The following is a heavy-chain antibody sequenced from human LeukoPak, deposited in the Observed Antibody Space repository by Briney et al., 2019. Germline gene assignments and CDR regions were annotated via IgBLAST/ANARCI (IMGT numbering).Heavy chain of an antibody. CDR3: AKDISGSYPFYFDY. CDR2: ISGDGVGT. D-gene: IGHD1-26*01. J-gene: IGHJ4*02. Sequence: GGSLRLSWAAPGFTLEDYAMNWVRQAPGKGLDWVSLISGDGVGTYYADSVKGRFTISRDNSKNSLYLQMNSLRTEDTALYYCAKDISGSYPFYFDYWGQGTLVTVSS. CDR1: GFTLEDYA. V-gene: IGHV3-43*02.